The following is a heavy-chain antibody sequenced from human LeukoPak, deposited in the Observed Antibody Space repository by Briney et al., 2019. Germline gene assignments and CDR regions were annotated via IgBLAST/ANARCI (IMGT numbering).Heavy chain of an antibody. CDR2: ISLSTTSI. V-gene: IGHV3-48*01. D-gene: IGHD6-13*01. J-gene: IGHJ4*02. CDR3: AREPTYSSSWYTTCDY. CDR1: GFTFSSYN. Sequence: GGSLRLSCAASGFTFSSYNMNWVRQAPGKGLEWISYISLSTTSIYYADSVKGRFTISRDNAKNSLYLQMNSLRAEDTAVYYCAREPTYSSSWYTTCDYWGQGTLVTVSS.